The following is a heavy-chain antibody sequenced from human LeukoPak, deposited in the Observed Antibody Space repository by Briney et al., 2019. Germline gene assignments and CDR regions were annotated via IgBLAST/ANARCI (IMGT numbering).Heavy chain of an antibody. D-gene: IGHD3-3*01. V-gene: IGHV3-21*01. CDR1: GFTFSSYS. Sequence: GGSLRLSCAASGFTFSSYSMNWVRQAPGKGLEWVSSISSSSSYIYYADSVKGRFTISRDNAKDSLYLQMNSLRAEDTAVYYCARDSGAYYDSWSGYYTSEAFDIWGQGTMVTVSS. CDR3: ARDSGAYYDSWSGYYTSEAFDI. CDR2: ISSSSSYI. J-gene: IGHJ3*02.